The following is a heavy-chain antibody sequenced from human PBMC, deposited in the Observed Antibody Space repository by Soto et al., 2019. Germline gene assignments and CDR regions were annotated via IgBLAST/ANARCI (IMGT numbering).Heavy chain of an antibody. CDR1: GFTLTNYA. CDR2: ISSSSAAI. Sequence: EVQLVESGGGLVQPGGSLRLSCAASGFTLTNYAMNWFRQAPGKGLEWVSYISSSSAAIFYADSVKGRFTISRDNAKNSLYLQTHRLRDEDTAVYYCARDKSRGQVLYYYMDVWGRGTTVTVYS. D-gene: IGHD3-10*01. V-gene: IGHV3-48*02. J-gene: IGHJ6*03. CDR3: ARDKSRGQVLYYYMDV.